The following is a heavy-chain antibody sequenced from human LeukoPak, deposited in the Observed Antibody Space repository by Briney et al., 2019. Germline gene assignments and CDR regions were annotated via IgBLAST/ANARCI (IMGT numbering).Heavy chain of an antibody. D-gene: IGHD6-19*01. CDR1: GDSISSSNSY. Sequence: PSETLSLTCTVSGDSISSSNSYWGWIRQPPGKGLEWIGSIYYSGSTYYNPSLKSRVTISVDTSKNQFSLKLSSVTAADTAVYYCARAEQWLFRTFDYWGQGTLVTVSS. J-gene: IGHJ4*02. V-gene: IGHV4-39*07. CDR2: IYYSGST. CDR3: ARAEQWLFRTFDY.